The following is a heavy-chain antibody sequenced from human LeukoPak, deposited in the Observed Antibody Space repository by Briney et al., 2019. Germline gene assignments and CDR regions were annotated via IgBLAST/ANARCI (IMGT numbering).Heavy chain of an antibody. CDR3: ASETKTYAFDI. J-gene: IGHJ3*02. CDR1: GGSISSGGYY. CDR2: IYYSGST. Sequence: PSQTLSLTCTVSGGSISSGGYYWSWLRQHPGKGLEWIGYIYYSGSTYYNPSLKSRVTISVDTSKNQFSLKLSSVTAADTAVYYCASETKTYAFDIWGQGTMVTVSS. V-gene: IGHV4-31*03.